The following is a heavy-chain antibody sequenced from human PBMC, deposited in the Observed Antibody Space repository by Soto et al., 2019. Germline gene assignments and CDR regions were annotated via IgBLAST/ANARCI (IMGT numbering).Heavy chain of an antibody. Sequence: QVQLQESGPGLVKPSETLSLTCAVSGVSLTTNNWWTWFRQAPGKGLEWVGEIYQTGNTNYNPSLNSRVIASLDKSKNQFFIKLTYVTAADTAIYYCARGGYCSGGSCSGWFDSWGQGTLVTVSS. J-gene: IGHJ5*01. CDR2: IYQTGNT. CDR3: ARGGYCSGGSCSGWFDS. V-gene: IGHV4-4*02. CDR1: GVSLTTNNW. D-gene: IGHD2-15*01.